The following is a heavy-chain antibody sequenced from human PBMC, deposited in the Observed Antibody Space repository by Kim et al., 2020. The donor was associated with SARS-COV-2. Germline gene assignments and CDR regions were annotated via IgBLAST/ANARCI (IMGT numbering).Heavy chain of an antibody. V-gene: IGHV4-59*13. CDR3: ARVWNWWGSGSSLFDY. D-gene: IGHD1-26*01. Sequence: SETLSLTCTVSGGSISSYYWSWIRQPPGKGLEWIGYIYYSGSTNYNPSLKSRVTISVDTSKNQFSLKLSSVTAADTAVYYCARVWNWWGSGSSLFDYWGQGTLVTVSS. CDR1: GGSISSYY. J-gene: IGHJ4*02. CDR2: IYYSGST.